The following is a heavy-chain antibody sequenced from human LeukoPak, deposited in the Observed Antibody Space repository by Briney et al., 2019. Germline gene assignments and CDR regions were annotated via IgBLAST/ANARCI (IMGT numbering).Heavy chain of an antibody. CDR3: ASHIGDYYYYYYMDV. Sequence: GGSLRLSCAASGFTSSSYIMNWLRQAPRKGREWVSSISSGSSYIYYADSVKGRFTISRDDARNSLYLQMNSLRAEDTAVYYCASHIGDYYYYYYMDVWGKGTTVTVSS. V-gene: IGHV3-21*01. CDR2: ISSGSSYI. D-gene: IGHD2-21*01. CDR1: GFTSSSYI. J-gene: IGHJ6*03.